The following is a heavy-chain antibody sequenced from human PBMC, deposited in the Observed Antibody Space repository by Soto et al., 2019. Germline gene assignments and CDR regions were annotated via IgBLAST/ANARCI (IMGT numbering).Heavy chain of an antibody. J-gene: IGHJ6*02. D-gene: IGHD6-6*01. V-gene: IGHV1-69*06. CDR1: GGTFSSYA. Sequence: GASVKVSCKASGGTFSSYAISWVRQAPGQGLEWMGGIIPIFGTANYAQKFQGRVTITADKSTSTAYMELSSLRSEDTAVYYCARSNYYYYGMDVWGQGTTVTVSS. CDR3: ARSNYYYYGMDV. CDR2: IIPIFGTA.